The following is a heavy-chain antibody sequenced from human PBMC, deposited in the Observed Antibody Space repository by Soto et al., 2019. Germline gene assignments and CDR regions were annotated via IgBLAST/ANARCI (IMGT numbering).Heavy chain of an antibody. D-gene: IGHD6-6*01. CDR3: ARGRVYIAARPNRYYYGMDV. J-gene: IGHJ6*02. CDR1: GYTFTSYD. V-gene: IGHV1-8*01. Sequence: SVKVSCKASGYTFTSYDINWVRQATGQGLEWMGWMNPNSGNTGYAQKFQGRVTMTRNTSISTAYMELSSLRSEDTAVYYCARGRVYIAARPNRYYYGMDVWGQGTTVTVSS. CDR2: MNPNSGNT.